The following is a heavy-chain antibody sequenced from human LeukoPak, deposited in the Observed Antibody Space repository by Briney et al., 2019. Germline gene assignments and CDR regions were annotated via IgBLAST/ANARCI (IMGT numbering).Heavy chain of an antibody. CDR1: GGSIRSHY. D-gene: IGHD3-22*01. CDR3: ARDRGDYDSSGYYGYFDY. J-gene: IGHJ4*02. V-gene: IGHV4-59*11. Sequence: SETLSLTCTVSGGSIRSHYWSWIRQPPGKGLEWVGYIYYSGSTNYNPSLKSRVTISVDTSKNQFSLKLSSVAAADTAVYYCARDRGDYDSSGYYGYFDYWGQGALVTVSS. CDR2: IYYSGST.